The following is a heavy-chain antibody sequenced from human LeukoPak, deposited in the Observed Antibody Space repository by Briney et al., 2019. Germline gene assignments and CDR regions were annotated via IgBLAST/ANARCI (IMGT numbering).Heavy chain of an antibody. CDR3: ARGRREWLRFSYYYYYYYMDV. CDR1: GYTLTSYG. Sequence: ASVKVSCTASGYTLTSYGINWVRQATGQGLEWMGWMNPNSGNTGYAQKFQGRVTMTRNTSISTAYMELSSLRSEDTAVYYCARGRREWLRFSYYYYYYYMDVWGKGTTVTISS. D-gene: IGHD5-12*01. CDR2: MNPNSGNT. J-gene: IGHJ6*03. V-gene: IGHV1-8*02.